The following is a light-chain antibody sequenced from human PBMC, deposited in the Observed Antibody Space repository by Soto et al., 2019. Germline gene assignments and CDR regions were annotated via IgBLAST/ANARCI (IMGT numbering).Light chain of an antibody. CDR1: NSNLGAGYD. J-gene: IGLJ1*01. CDR2: GNK. CDR3: QSYDNSLSGLSYV. V-gene: IGLV1-40*01. Sequence: QSVLTQPPSLSGAAGLRVTIACTGGNSNLGAGYDVDCYQLHPVTAPEFVIYGNKIRRAGVHYLFSVFKSGSSPSLAIPWRQAAHDADYYCQSYDNSLSGLSYVFGTGTKVT.